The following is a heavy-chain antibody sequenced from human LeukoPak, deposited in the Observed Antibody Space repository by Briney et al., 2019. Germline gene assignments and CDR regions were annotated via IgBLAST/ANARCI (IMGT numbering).Heavy chain of an antibody. V-gene: IGHV4-34*01. Sequence: NPSETLSLTCAVYGGSFSGYYWSWIRQPPGKGLEWTGEINHSGSTNYNPSLKSRVTISVDTSKNQFSLRLSSVTAADTAVYYCARGYYDSSGYHFDYWGQGTLVTVSS. CDR3: ARGYYDSSGYHFDY. D-gene: IGHD3-22*01. CDR1: GGSFSGYY. J-gene: IGHJ4*02. CDR2: INHSGST.